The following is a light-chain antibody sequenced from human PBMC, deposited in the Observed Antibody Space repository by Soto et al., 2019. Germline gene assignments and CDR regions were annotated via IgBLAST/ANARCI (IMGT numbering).Light chain of an antibody. Sequence: DNQITQSPSTLSESVGDRVTISCRASQSIRSWLAWYQQKPGKAPNLLIFDASSLESGVPSRFSGSGSGTEFSLTISNVQPDDSATYYCQQYNSYSRTWTFGQGTKVDI. CDR2: DAS. V-gene: IGKV1-5*01. CDR1: QSIRSW. J-gene: IGKJ1*01. CDR3: QQYNSYSRTWT.